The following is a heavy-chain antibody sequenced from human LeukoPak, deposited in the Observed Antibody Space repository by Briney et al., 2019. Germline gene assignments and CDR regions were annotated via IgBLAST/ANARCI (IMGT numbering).Heavy chain of an antibody. Sequence: MASETLSLTCTVSGGSISSSSYYWGWIRQPPGKGLEWIGSIYYSGSTYYNPSLKSRVTISVDTSKNQFSLKLSSVTAADTAVYYCARQGSSGWSVGAFDIWGQGTMVTVSS. D-gene: IGHD6-19*01. J-gene: IGHJ3*02. V-gene: IGHV4-39*01. CDR1: GGSISSSSYY. CDR2: IYYSGST. CDR3: ARQGSSGWSVGAFDI.